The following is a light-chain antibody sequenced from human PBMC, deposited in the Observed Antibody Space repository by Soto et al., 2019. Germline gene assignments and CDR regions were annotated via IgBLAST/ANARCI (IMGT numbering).Light chain of an antibody. CDR1: QSISSW. Sequence: DIQMTQSPSTLSASVGDRVTITCRASQSISSWLAWYQQKPGKAPKLLIYDASSLESGVPSRFSVSGSGTEFTLTISSLQPDDFATYYCQQYNSYSLTFGQGTKVEIK. CDR3: QQYNSYSLT. V-gene: IGKV1-5*01. J-gene: IGKJ1*01. CDR2: DAS.